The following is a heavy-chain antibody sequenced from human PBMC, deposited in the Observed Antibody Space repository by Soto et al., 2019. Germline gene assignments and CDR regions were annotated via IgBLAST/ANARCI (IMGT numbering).Heavy chain of an antibody. V-gene: IGHV3-23*01. CDR3: AKDLVRTYYYDSSGYPFDY. D-gene: IGHD3-22*01. CDR1: GFTFSSYA. Sequence: GESLRLSCAASGFTFSSYAMSWVRQAPGKGLEWVSAISGSGGSTYYADSVKGRFTISRDNSKNTLYLQMNSLRAEDTAVYYCAKDLVRTYYYDSSGYPFDYWGQGTLVTVSS. J-gene: IGHJ4*02. CDR2: ISGSGGST.